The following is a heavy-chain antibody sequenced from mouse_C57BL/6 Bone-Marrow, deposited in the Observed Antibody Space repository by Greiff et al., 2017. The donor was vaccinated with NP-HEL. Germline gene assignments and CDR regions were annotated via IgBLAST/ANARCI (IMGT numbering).Heavy chain of an antibody. Sequence: VQLQQSGPELVKPGASVKIPCKASGYTFTDYNMDWVKQSHGKSLEWIGDINPNNGGTIYNQKFKGQATLTVDKSSSTAYMELRSLTSEDTAVCYCARKRLHYGSSSWFAYWGQGTLVTVSA. V-gene: IGHV1-18*01. CDR3: ARKRLHYGSSSWFAY. CDR2: INPNNGGT. CDR1: GYTFTDYN. J-gene: IGHJ3*01. D-gene: IGHD1-1*01.